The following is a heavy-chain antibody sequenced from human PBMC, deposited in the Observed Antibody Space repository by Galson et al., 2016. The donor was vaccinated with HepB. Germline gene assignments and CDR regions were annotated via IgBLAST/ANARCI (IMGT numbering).Heavy chain of an antibody. CDR1: GFTFSTYV. J-gene: IGHJ4*02. CDR2: ISDNGGST. CDR3: AKEDNIAGATTINN. D-gene: IGHD1-26*01. V-gene: IGHV3-23*01. Sequence: SLRLSCAASGFTFSTYVMSWVRQAPGKGLEWVSGISDNGGSTYYADSVKGRFTISRDNSKNTLYVQMNNLGAEDTAVYYCAKEDNIAGATTINNWGQGTLVTVSS.